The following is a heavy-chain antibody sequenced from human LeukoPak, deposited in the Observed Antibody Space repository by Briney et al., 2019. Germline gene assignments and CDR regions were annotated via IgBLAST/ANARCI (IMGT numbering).Heavy chain of an antibody. CDR1: GFTFATYG. CDR2: VGDSADTT. CDR3: AKDSFTVVRGVGSDDGFAV. D-gene: IGHD3-10*01. Sequence: GGSLRLSCAASGFTFATYGMRWVRQAPGKGLEWVSVVGDSADTTHYADSVKGRFFISRDNSKNTVHLQMNSLRAEDTAVYYCAKDSFTVVRGVGSDDGFAVWGQGTMVTVSS. J-gene: IGHJ3*01. V-gene: IGHV3-23*01.